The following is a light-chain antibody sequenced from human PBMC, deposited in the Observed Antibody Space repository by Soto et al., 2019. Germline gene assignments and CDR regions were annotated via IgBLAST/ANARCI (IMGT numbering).Light chain of an antibody. Sequence: QSVLTQPRSVSWSPGQSVTISCTGTSSDVGSYNYVSWYQQHPGKAPKLMIYDVSKRPSGVPDRFSGSKSGNTASLTISGLQAEDEADYYCCSYAGRYTYVFGTGTKVTVL. CDR1: SSDVGSYNY. V-gene: IGLV2-11*01. J-gene: IGLJ1*01. CDR2: DVS. CDR3: CSYAGRYTYV.